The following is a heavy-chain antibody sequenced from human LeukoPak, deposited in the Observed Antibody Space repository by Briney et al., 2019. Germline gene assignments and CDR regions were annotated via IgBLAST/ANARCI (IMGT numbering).Heavy chain of an antibody. CDR2: IYYSGST. D-gene: IGHD3-22*01. J-gene: IGHJ4*02. CDR1: CGSISSSRYY. Sequence: SETLSLTCTISCGSISSSRYYWGWIRQPPGKGLEWIGSIYYSGSTYYNPSLKSRVTILLDTSRNQFSLKLSSVTAADTAVYYCARSFYYDSSGYYDYWGQGTLVTVSS. V-gene: IGHV4-39*07. CDR3: ARSFYYDSSGYYDY.